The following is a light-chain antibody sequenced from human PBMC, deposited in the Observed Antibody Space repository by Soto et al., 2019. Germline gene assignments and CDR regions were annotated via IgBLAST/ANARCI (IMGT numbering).Light chain of an antibody. CDR2: GAS. J-gene: IGKJ5*01. CDR3: HQYGGSIT. Sequence: EIVLTQSPGTLSLSPGEGATLFCRASQSVSSTYLAWYQQKPGQAPRLLIYGASSWAAGNPDRFSGSGSGTDFTLTISTLEPEDFAVYYCHQYGGSITFGPGTRLEIE. V-gene: IGKV3-20*01. CDR1: QSVSSTY.